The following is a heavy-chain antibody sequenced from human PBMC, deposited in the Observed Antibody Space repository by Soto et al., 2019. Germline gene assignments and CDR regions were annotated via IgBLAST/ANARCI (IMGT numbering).Heavy chain of an antibody. V-gene: IGHV4-4*07. CDR2: IYTSGST. Sequence: SETLSLTCTVSGGSISSYYWSWIRQPAGKGPEWIGRIYTSGSTNYNPSLKSRVTMSVDTSKNQFSLKLSSVTAADTAVYYCARDRVVVVAATLFYYYYGMDVWGQGTTVTVSS. CDR3: ARDRVVVVAATLFYYYYGMDV. CDR1: GGSISSYY. J-gene: IGHJ6*02. D-gene: IGHD2-15*01.